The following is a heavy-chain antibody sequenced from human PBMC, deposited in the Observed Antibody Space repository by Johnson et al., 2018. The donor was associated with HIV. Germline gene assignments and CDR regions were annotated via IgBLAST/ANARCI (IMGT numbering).Heavy chain of an antibody. CDR2: ISYDGSNK. D-gene: IGHD3-10*01. J-gene: IGHJ3*02. V-gene: IGHV3-30-3*01. CDR3: ARGVDGAFDI. CDR1: GFTFSSYA. Sequence: QVQLVESGGGVVQPGRSLRLSCAASGFTFSSYAMHWVRQAPGKGLAWVAVISYDGSNKYYADSVKGRFTISRYNSKNTLYLQMNSLRAEDTAVYYCARGVDGAFDIWGQGTMVTVSS.